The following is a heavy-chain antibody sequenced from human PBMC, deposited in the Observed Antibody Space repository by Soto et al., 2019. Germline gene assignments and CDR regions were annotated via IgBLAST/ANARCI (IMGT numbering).Heavy chain of an antibody. CDR3: ARTGYCSSTSCRGPYYYGMDV. J-gene: IGHJ6*02. CDR2: IDPSDSYT. CDR1: GYSFTSYW. V-gene: IGHV5-10-1*01. Sequence: PGESLKISCKGSGYSFTSYWISWVRQMPGKGLEWMGRIDPSDSYTNYSPSFQGHVTISADKSISTAYLQWSSLKASDTAMYYCARTGYCSSTSCRGPYYYGMDVWGQGTTVTVSS. D-gene: IGHD2-2*01.